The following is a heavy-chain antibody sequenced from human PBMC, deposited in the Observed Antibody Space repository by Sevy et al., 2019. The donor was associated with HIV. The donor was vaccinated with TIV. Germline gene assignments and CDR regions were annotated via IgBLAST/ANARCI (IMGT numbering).Heavy chain of an antibody. CDR1: GFTFSDYY. Sequence: GGSLRLSYAVSGFTFSDYYMTWIRQAPGKGLEWLSYISSGSSYTNYADSVKGRFTISRDNAKNSLYLQINTLRAEDTAVYYCARSRSNYADYYFDYWGQGTLVTVSS. V-gene: IGHV3-11*06. D-gene: IGHD4-17*01. CDR2: ISSGSSYT. CDR3: ARSRSNYADYYFDY. J-gene: IGHJ4*02.